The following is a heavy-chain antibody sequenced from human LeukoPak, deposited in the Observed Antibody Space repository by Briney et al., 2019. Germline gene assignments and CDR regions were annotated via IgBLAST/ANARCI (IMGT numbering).Heavy chain of an antibody. CDR3: ARGPYDSSGYSYFDY. CDR1: GYTFTGYY. D-gene: IGHD3-22*01. CDR2: INPNSGGT. V-gene: IGHV1-2*02. J-gene: IGHJ4*02. Sequence: GASVKVSCKASGYTFTGYYMHWVRLAPGQGLEWMGWINPNSGGTNYAQKFQGRVTMTRDTSISTAYMELSRLRSDDTAVYYCARGPYDSSGYSYFDYWGQGTLVTVSS.